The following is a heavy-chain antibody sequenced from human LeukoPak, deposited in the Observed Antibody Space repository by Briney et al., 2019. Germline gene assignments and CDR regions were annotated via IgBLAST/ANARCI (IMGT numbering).Heavy chain of an antibody. CDR1: GFTFSGYA. CDR2: ISGSGGST. J-gene: IGHJ4*02. Sequence: GGSLRLSRAASGFTFSGYAMSWVRQAPGKGLEWVSAISGSGGSTYYADSVKGRFTISRDNSKNTLYLQMNSLRAEDTAVYYCAKAVGQWLVEFDYWGQGTLVTVSS. CDR3: AKAVGQWLVEFDY. V-gene: IGHV3-23*01. D-gene: IGHD6-19*01.